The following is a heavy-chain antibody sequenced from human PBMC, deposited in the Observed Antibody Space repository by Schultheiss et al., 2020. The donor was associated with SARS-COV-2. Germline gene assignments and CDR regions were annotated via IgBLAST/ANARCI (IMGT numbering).Heavy chain of an antibody. CDR2: IYYSGST. CDR1: GGSISSGGYY. J-gene: IGHJ1*01. CDR3: ARTTPSGWTEYFQH. D-gene: IGHD6-25*01. Sequence: SETLSLTCTVSGGSISSGGYYWSWIRQHPGKGLEWIGYIYYSGSTYYNPSLKSRVTISVDTSKNQFSLKLSSVTAEDTAVYYCARTTPSGWTEYFQHWGQGTLVTVSS. V-gene: IGHV4-31*03.